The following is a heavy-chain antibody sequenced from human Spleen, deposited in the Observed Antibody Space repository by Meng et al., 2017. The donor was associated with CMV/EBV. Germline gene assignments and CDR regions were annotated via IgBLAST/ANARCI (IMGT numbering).Heavy chain of an antibody. Sequence: SATLALTCAVYGGSFSGYYWSWIRQPPGKGLEWIGEINHSGSTNYNPSLKSRVTISVDTSKTQFSLKLSSVTAADTAVYYCARSDFDCWGQGTLVTVSS. J-gene: IGHJ4*02. V-gene: IGHV4-34*01. CDR2: INHSGST. CDR3: ARSDFDC. CDR1: GGSFSGYY.